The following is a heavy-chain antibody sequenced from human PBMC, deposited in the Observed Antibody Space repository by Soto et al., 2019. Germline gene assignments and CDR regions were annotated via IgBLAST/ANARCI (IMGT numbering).Heavy chain of an antibody. D-gene: IGHD1-7*01. Sequence: ETLSLTCTVSGGSISSSSYYWGWIRQPPGKGLEWIGSIYYSGSTYYNPSLKSRVTISVDTSKNQFSLKLSSVTAADTAVYYCARGPPYSLELRQPFDYWAQGTLVTVSS. J-gene: IGHJ4*02. CDR3: ARGPPYSLELRQPFDY. V-gene: IGHV4-39*01. CDR1: GGSISSSSYY. CDR2: IYYSGST.